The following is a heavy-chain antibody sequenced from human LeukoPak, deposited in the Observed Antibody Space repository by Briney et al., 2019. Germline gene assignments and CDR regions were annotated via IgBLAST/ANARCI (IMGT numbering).Heavy chain of an antibody. CDR2: INHSGST. V-gene: IGHV4-34*01. D-gene: IGHD2-15*01. CDR3: ARVRRGYCSGGSCQDLYFDY. J-gene: IGHJ4*02. Sequence: PSETLSLTCAVYGGSFSGYYWSWIRQPPGKGLEWIGEINHSGSTNYNPSLKSRVTISGDTSKNQFSLKLSSVTATDTAVYFCARVRRGYCSGGSCQDLYFDYWGQGTLVTVSS. CDR1: GGSFSGYY.